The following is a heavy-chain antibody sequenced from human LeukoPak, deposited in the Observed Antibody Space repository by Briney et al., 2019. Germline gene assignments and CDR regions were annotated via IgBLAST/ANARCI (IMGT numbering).Heavy chain of an antibody. CDR3: ARGPSSGWYGLLDY. D-gene: IGHD6-19*01. CDR2: INHSGST. CDR1: GGSFSDYY. Sequence: SETLSLTCAVYGGSFSDYYWTWMRQPPGKGLEWIGEINHSGSTNYNPSLKSRVTISVDTSKNQFSLKLSSVTAADTAVYYCARGPSSGWYGLLDYWGQGTLVTVSS. J-gene: IGHJ4*02. V-gene: IGHV4-34*01.